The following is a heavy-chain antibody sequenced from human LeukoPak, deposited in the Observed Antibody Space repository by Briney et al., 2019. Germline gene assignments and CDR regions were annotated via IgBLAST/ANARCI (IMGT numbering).Heavy chain of an antibody. D-gene: IGHD2-2*01. CDR2: ISGSGGST. V-gene: IGHV3-23*01. J-gene: IGHJ3*01. Sequence: GRSLRLSCAASGFTFSSFAMSWVRQAPGKGLEWVSAISGSGGSTYYADSVKGRFTISRDNSKNTLFLQMNSLRAEDTAVYYCAKDRSCTGSSCNVGSWGRGTMVTVSS. CDR1: GFTFSSFA. CDR3: AKDRSCTGSSCNVGS.